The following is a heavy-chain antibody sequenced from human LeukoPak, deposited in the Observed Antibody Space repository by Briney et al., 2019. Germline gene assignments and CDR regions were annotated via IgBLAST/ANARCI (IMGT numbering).Heavy chain of an antibody. V-gene: IGHV3-7*04. CDR3: ARGFCTSTSCYGSY. D-gene: IGHD2-2*01. J-gene: IGHJ4*02. Sequence: GGSLRLSCAASGFTFSNYWMSWVRQAPGKGLEWVANTHGSEKYYVDSVKGRFTISRDNAKKSLYLQMNSLRAEDTAMYYCARGFCTSTSCYGSYWGRGTLVTVSS. CDR1: GFTFSNYW. CDR2: THGSEK.